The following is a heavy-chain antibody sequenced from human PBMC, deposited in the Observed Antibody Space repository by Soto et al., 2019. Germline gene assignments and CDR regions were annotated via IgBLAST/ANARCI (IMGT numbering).Heavy chain of an antibody. V-gene: IGHV1-69*13. D-gene: IGHD4-17*01. Sequence: SVKVSCKASGGTFSSYAISWVRQAPGQGLEWMGGIIPIFGTANYAQKFQGRVTITADESTSTAYMELSSLRSEDTAVYYCGFDYGDYFFVGYYYYGMDVWGQGTTVTV. CDR2: IIPIFGTA. CDR3: GFDYGDYFFVGYYYYGMDV. J-gene: IGHJ6*02. CDR1: GGTFSSYA.